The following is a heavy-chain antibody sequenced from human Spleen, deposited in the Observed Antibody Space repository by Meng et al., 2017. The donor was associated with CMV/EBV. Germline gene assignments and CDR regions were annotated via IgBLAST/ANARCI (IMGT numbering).Heavy chain of an antibody. J-gene: IGHJ4*02. CDR1: GFTFSFYY. D-gene: IGHD3-3*01. CDR2: INSDGTET. V-gene: IGHV3-74*01. CDR3: AKDLGILEWLLFDY. Sequence: GESLKISCAASGFTFSFYYMTWVRQVPMKGLVWVARINSDGTETKYADSVKDRFTISRDNSKSTLYLQMNSLRAEDTAMYYCAKDLGILEWLLFDYWGQGTLVTVSS.